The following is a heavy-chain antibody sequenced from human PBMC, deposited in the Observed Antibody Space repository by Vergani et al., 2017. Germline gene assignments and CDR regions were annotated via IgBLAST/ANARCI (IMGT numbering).Heavy chain of an antibody. D-gene: IGHD3-3*01. Sequence: EVQLVESGGGLVQPGRSLRLSCAASGFTFDDYAMHWVRQAPGKGLEWVSGISWNSGSTGYADSVKGRFTISRDNAKNSLYLQMNSLRAEDTALYYCARYDFWSSPHFDYWGQGTLVTVSS. CDR1: GFTFDDYA. CDR2: ISWNSGST. J-gene: IGHJ4*02. V-gene: IGHV3-9*01. CDR3: ARYDFWSSPHFDY.